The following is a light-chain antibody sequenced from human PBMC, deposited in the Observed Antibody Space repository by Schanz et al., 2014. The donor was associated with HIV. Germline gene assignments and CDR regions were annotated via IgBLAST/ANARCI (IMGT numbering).Light chain of an antibody. Sequence: EIVLTQSPGTLSLSPRGRATLACRASQSVTRNYVAWYQQKPGQVPRLLIYGASTRAPGIPDRFSGSGSGTDFTLAISRLEPEDFATYYCQQYNAYSQTFGQGTKVEIK. CDR3: QQYNAYSQT. CDR1: QSVTRNY. J-gene: IGKJ1*01. CDR2: GAS. V-gene: IGKV3-20*01.